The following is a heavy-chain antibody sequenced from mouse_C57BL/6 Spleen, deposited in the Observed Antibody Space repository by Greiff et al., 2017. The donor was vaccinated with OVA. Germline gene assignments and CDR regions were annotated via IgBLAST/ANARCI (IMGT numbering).Heavy chain of an antibody. V-gene: IGHV1-64*01. Sequence: VQLQQPGAELVKPGASVKLSCKASGYTFTSYWMHWVKQRPGQGLEWIGMIHSNSGSTNYNEKFKSKATLTVDNSSSTAYMQLSSLTSEDSAVYYCVGSSDAMDYWGQGTSGTVSS. J-gene: IGHJ4*01. CDR2: IHSNSGST. D-gene: IGHD1-1*01. CDR1: GYTFTSYW. CDR3: VGSSDAMDY.